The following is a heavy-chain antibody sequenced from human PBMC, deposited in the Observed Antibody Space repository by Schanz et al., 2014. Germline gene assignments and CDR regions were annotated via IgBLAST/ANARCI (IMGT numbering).Heavy chain of an antibody. V-gene: IGHV3-33*06. J-gene: IGHJ4*02. CDR3: AKTLFPGGTQTFGN. CDR2: IWSDGTNE. Sequence: VQLVESGGDLVQPGGSLRLSCAASGFGFSSYSMNWVRQAPGKGLEWVAVIWSDGTNEYYADSAKGRFTISRDNSKSTLYVEMNSLRVEDTAVYYCAKTLFPGGTQTFGNWGRGTLVTVSS. D-gene: IGHD2-8*02. CDR1: GFGFSSYS.